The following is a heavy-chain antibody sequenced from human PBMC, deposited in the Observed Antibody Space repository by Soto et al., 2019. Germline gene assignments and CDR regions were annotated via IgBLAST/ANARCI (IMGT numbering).Heavy chain of an antibody. V-gene: IGHV6-1*01. Sequence: QVQLQQSGPGLVKPSQTLSVTCGISGDSVSSNSAAWNWLRQSPSRGLEWLGRTYYRSKWYNDYAVSVKSRITINPDTSKNHFSLQLNFVTPEDTAVYFCARGEQYSGRIFDYWGQGTLVNVSS. D-gene: IGHD1-26*01. J-gene: IGHJ4*02. CDR2: TYYRSKWYN. CDR1: GDSVSSNSAA. CDR3: ARGEQYSGRIFDY.